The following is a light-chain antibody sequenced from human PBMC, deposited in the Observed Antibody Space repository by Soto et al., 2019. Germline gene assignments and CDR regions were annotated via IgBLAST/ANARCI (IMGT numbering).Light chain of an antibody. CDR3: CSYAGSYSVV. V-gene: IGLV2-11*01. CDR1: SSDVGGYNY. CDR2: DVS. Sequence: QPVLTQPRSVSGSPGQSVTISCTGTSSDVGGYNYVSWYQQHPGKAPKLMIYDVSKRPSGVPDRFSGSKSGNTASLTISGLQAEDEADYYCCSYAGSYSVVFGGGTQLTAL. J-gene: IGLJ2*01.